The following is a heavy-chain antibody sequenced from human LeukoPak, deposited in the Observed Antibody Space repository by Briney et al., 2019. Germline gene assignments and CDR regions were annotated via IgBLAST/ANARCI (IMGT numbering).Heavy chain of an antibody. CDR3: AKEGDFWSGYLKIRAYGMDV. CDR1: GFTFSSYG. CDR2: ISYDGSNK. Sequence: PGGSLRLSCAASGFTFSSYGMHWVRQAPGKGLEWVAVISYDGSNKYYADSVKGRFTISRDNSKNTLYLQMNSLRAEDTAVYYCAKEGDFWSGYLKIRAYGMDVWGQGTTVTVSS. D-gene: IGHD3-3*01. V-gene: IGHV3-30*18. J-gene: IGHJ6*02.